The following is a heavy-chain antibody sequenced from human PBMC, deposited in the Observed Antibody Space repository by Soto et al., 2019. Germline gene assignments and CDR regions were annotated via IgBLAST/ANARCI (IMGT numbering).Heavy chain of an antibody. Sequence: GSLRLSCPASGCTFSSYWMSWVRQAPGKGLEWVANIKQDGSEKYYVDSVKGHVTISADKSISTAYLQWSSLKASDTAMYYCARHSIFEVVTPTMGWFDPWGQGTLVTVSS. CDR2: IKQDGSEK. CDR1: GCTFSSYW. V-gene: IGHV3-7*05. CDR3: ARHSIFEVVTPTMGWFDP. J-gene: IGHJ5*02. D-gene: IGHD3-3*02.